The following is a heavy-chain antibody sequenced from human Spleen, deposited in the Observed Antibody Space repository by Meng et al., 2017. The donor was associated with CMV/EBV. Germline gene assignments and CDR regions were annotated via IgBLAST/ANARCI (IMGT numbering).Heavy chain of an antibody. D-gene: IGHD3-9*01. CDR3: ARGQIRYFDWSYNY. CDR1: GGSVSGYY. J-gene: IGHJ4*02. Sequence: AVYGGSVSGYYWTWIRQPPGKGLEWIGEINHSGSTNYNPSLKSRVTISVDTSKNQFSLKLSSVTAADTAVYYCARGQIRYFDWSYNYWGQGTLVTVSS. V-gene: IGHV4-34*01. CDR2: INHSGST.